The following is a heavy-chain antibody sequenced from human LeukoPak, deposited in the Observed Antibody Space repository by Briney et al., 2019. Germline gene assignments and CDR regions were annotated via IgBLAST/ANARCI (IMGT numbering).Heavy chain of an antibody. Sequence: GGSLRLSCAASGFTFSSYGMHWVRQAPGKGLEWVAVIRYDGSNKYYADSVKGRFTISRDNSKNTLYLQMNSLRAEDTAVYYCAKVSSSWYGGFDYWGQGTLVTVSS. CDR2: IRYDGSNK. CDR1: GFTFSSYG. CDR3: AKVSSSWYGGFDY. V-gene: IGHV3-30*02. J-gene: IGHJ4*02. D-gene: IGHD6-13*01.